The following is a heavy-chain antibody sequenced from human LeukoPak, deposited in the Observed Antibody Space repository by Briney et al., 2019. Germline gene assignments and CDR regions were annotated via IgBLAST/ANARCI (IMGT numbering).Heavy chain of an antibody. Sequence: GGSLRLSCAASGFTFSSYGMHWVRQAPGEGLEWVAAISYDGSNKYYADSVKGRFTISRDNSKNTLYLQMNSLRAEDTAVYYCARDVDGYNIFDYWGQGTLVTVSS. CDR1: GFTFSSYG. CDR2: ISYDGSNK. CDR3: ARDVDGYNIFDY. J-gene: IGHJ4*02. V-gene: IGHV3-33*05. D-gene: IGHD5-24*01.